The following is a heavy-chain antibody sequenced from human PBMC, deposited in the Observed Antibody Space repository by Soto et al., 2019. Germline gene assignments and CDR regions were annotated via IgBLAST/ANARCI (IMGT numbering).Heavy chain of an antibody. D-gene: IGHD3-22*01. CDR2: INAGNGNT. Sequence: QVQLVQSGAEEKKPGASVKVSCKASGYTFNSYAMHWVRQAPGQRLEWMGWINAGNGNTKYSQKFQGRVTITRDTSASTAYMELSSLRSEDTAVYYCARGSGYYYWDDYWGQGTLVTVSS. J-gene: IGHJ4*02. CDR1: GYTFNSYA. V-gene: IGHV1-3*05. CDR3: ARGSGYYYWDDY.